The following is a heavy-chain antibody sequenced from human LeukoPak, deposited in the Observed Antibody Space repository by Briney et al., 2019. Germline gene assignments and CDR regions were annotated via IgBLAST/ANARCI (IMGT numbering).Heavy chain of an antibody. Sequence: AGGSLRLSCAASGLTFSSHWMHWVRQAPGKGLEWVGLIRRKTDTGTTDYAAPVKGRFTISRDDSKNTLYLQMNGLKTEDTAVYYCTTQQGSWALNYWGQGVLVTVSS. J-gene: IGHJ4*02. CDR3: TTQQGSWALNY. CDR1: GLTFSSHW. D-gene: IGHD7-27*01. V-gene: IGHV3-15*07. CDR2: IRRKTDTGTT.